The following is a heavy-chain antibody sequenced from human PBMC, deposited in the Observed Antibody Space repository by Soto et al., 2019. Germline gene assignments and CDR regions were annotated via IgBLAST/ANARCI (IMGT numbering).Heavy chain of an antibody. V-gene: IGHV1-18*01. J-gene: IGHJ6*02. D-gene: IGHD3-10*01. CDR3: ARDWPKDYYGSGSSDYGMDV. Sequence: QVQVVQSGAEVKKPGASVKVSCKASGYTFTTYGISWVRQAPGQGLEWLGWISTYTGDTHYAQKLQGRVTMTKDTSTKTAYMELRRLTSDDTAVYYCARDWPKDYYGSGSSDYGMDVWGQGTTVTVSS. CDR2: ISTYTGDT. CDR1: GYTFTTYG.